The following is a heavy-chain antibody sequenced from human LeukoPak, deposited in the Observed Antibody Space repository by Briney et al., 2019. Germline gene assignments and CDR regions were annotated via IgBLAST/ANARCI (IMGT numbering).Heavy chain of an antibody. Sequence: PGGSLRLSCAASGFTFSSYAMNWVRQAPGKGLEWVSVITASGGSTNYADSVKGRFTISRDNSKNTLYLQMNSLRAEGTAVYYCAKEPPGTLESWGQGTLVTVSS. CDR3: AKEPPGTLES. D-gene: IGHD1-1*01. CDR2: ITASGGST. CDR1: GFTFSSYA. V-gene: IGHV3-23*01. J-gene: IGHJ4*02.